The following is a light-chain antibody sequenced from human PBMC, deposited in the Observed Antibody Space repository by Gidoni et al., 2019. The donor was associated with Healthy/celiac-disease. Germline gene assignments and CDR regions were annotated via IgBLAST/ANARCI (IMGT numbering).Light chain of an antibody. CDR1: HGISSY. V-gene: IGKV1-9*01. J-gene: IGKJ4*01. CDR3: QQLNSYPLT. CDR2: AAS. Sequence: DIQLTQSPSFLSASVGDRVTITCRASHGISSYLAWYQQKPGKAPKLLIYAASNLQSGVPSRFSGSGSGTEFTLTISSLQPEDFATYYWQQLNSYPLTFGGGTKVEIK.